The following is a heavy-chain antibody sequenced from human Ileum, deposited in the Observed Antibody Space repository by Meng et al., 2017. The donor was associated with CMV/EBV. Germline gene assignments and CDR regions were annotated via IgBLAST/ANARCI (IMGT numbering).Heavy chain of an antibody. Sequence: QLQLPESGPGLVKPSETLSLTCTVSGASLSTSDYYCAYIRQSPGKGLEWIGSVYYNGRTYSNSSLESRVTMSLDTSKNQFSLRLSSVTAADTAMYFCAREKSGSHFDSWGQGTLVTVSS. CDR2: VYYNGRT. D-gene: IGHD5-12*01. CDR3: AREKSGSHFDS. CDR1: GASLSTSDYY. J-gene: IGHJ4*02. V-gene: IGHV4-39*07.